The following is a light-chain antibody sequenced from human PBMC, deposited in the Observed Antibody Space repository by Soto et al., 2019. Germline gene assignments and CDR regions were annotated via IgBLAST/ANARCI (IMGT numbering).Light chain of an antibody. J-gene: IGLJ2*01. CDR2: GNS. CDR1: SSNIGAGYD. CDR3: QSFDRSLSGVV. V-gene: IGLV1-40*01. Sequence: QSVLTQPPSVSGAPGQRVTISCTGSSSNIGAGYDVHWYQQLPGTAPKLLIYGNSNRPSGVPDRLSGSKSGTSASLAITGLQAEDEADYYCQSFDRSLSGVVFGGGTKLTVL.